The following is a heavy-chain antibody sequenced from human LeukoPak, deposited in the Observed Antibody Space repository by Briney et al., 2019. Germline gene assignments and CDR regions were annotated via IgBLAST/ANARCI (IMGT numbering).Heavy chain of an antibody. D-gene: IGHD2-15*01. CDR1: GYTFTSYY. J-gene: IGHJ4*02. Sequence: ASVKVSCMPSGYTFTSYYMRWVRQAPGQGLEWMGIINPSGGSTSYAQKFQGRVTMTRDTSTSTVYMELSSLRSEDTAVYYCARSTYSSSDVAQIDYWGQGTLVTVSS. CDR2: INPSGGST. CDR3: ARSTYSSSDVAQIDY. V-gene: IGHV1-46*01.